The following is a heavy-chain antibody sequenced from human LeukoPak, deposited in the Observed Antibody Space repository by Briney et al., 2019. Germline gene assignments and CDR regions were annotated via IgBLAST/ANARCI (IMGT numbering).Heavy chain of an antibody. D-gene: IGHD3-10*01. Sequence: ASVILSCKSSVYTCTVYYMHWVRQAPGPGLEWMGWINPNTGGTNYSQKFQGRVTMTRDTSISTAYMELSRLRSDDTAVYYCARDGLWFGESRYGMDVWGQGTTVTVSS. CDR1: VYTCTVYY. V-gene: IGHV1-2*02. CDR2: INPNTGGT. J-gene: IGHJ6*02. CDR3: ARDGLWFGESRYGMDV.